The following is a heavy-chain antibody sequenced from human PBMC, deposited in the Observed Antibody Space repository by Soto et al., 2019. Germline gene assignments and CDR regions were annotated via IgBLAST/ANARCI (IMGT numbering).Heavy chain of an antibody. Sequence: PSETLSLTCNVSGVSIDKYYWTWIRQSPGRGLEWIGYIFYSGGTNYNPSLKSRVTISADVSKSLVSLKMTSVSAADTALYYCARWIQPPTLSPWDVWGQGTPVTVSS. D-gene: IGHD5-18*01. V-gene: IGHV4-59*01. CDR3: ARWIQPPTLSPWDV. CDR2: IFYSGGT. CDR1: GVSIDKYY. J-gene: IGHJ6*01.